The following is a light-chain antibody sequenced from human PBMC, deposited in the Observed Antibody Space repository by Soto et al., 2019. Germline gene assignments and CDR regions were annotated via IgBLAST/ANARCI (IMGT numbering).Light chain of an antibody. Sequence: QSALTQPPSASGSPRQSVTISCTGTSSDVGGYNYVSWYQQHPGKAPKLMISEVSKRPSGVPDRFSGSKSGNTASLTVSGLQAEDEADYYCSSFAGNNNLVFGGGTKLTVL. CDR2: EVS. CDR1: SSDVGGYNY. CDR3: SSFAGNNNLV. J-gene: IGLJ2*01. V-gene: IGLV2-8*01.